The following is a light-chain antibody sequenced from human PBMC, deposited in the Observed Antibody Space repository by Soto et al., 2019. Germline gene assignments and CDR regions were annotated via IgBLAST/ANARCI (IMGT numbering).Light chain of an antibody. CDR1: SSDVGGYNF. CDR2: EVS. J-gene: IGLJ3*02. V-gene: IGLV2-8*01. Sequence: QSVLTQPPSASGSPGQSVTISCTGTSSDVGGYNFVSWYQQHPGKAPKLMIYEVSKRPSGVPDRFSGSKSGNTASLTVSGLQPDDEADYYCTSYAGSNIPVVFGGGTKLTVL. CDR3: TSYAGSNIPVV.